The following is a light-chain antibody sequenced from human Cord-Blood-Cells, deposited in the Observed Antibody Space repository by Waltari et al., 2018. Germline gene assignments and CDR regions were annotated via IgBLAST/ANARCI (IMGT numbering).Light chain of an antibody. CDR2: DAS. Sequence: EIVLTQSPATLSLSPAERATLSCRASQSVSSYLAWYQQKPGQAPRLLIYDASNRATGIPARFSGSGSGTDFTLTISSLEPEDFAVYYCQQRSNWPPFGGGTKVEIK. CDR3: QQRSNWPP. CDR1: QSVSSY. V-gene: IGKV3-11*01. J-gene: IGKJ4*01.